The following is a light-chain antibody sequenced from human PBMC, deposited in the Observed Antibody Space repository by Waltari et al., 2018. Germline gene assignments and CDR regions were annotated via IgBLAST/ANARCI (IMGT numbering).Light chain of an antibody. J-gene: IGLJ3*02. CDR1: YSNIGRNA. CDR3: ATWDDSLNAWV. V-gene: IGLV1-44*01. CDR2: IDN. Sequence: QSVLTQPPSASGTPGQRVTISCSGSYSNIGRNAVNWYQQLPEAAPKLLIYIDNRRPSGVPDRFSGSKSGTSASLAISGLQSEDEAVYHCATWDDSLNAWVFGGGTKVTVL.